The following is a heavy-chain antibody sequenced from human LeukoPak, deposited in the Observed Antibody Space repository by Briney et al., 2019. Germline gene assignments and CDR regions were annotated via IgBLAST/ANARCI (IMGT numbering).Heavy chain of an antibody. CDR1: GLTVSSNS. D-gene: IGHD4/OR15-4a*01. V-gene: IGHV3-53*01. J-gene: IGHJ4*02. Sequence: GGSLRLSCAASGLTVSSNSLSWVRQAPGKGLEWVSFIYSGGSTYYADSVKGRFTISRDNSKNTLYLQMNSLRADDTAVYYCARRAGAYSHPYDYWGQGALVTVSS. CDR3: ARRAGAYSHPYDY. CDR2: IYSGGST.